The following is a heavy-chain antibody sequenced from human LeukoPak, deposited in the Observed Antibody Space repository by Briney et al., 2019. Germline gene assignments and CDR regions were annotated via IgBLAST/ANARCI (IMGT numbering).Heavy chain of an antibody. CDR1: GGSISSYY. J-gene: IGHJ2*01. D-gene: IGHD2-2*01. CDR3: ARDTAKVVPAARSYWYFDL. V-gene: IGHV4-4*07. Sequence: SETLSLTCTVSGGSISSYYWSWIRQPAGKGLEWIGRIYTSGSTNYNPSLKSRVTMSVDTSKNQFSLKLSSVTAADTAVYYCARDTAKVVPAARSYWYFDLWGRGTLVTVSS. CDR2: IYTSGST.